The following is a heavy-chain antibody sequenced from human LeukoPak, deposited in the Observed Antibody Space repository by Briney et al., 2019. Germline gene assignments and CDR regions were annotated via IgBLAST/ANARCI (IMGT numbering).Heavy chain of an antibody. CDR2: ISGSGGST. CDR1: GFTFSSYA. V-gene: IGHV3-23*01. CDR3: AKSLIYCGSTSCYAVDY. Sequence: GGSLRLSCAASGFTFSSYAMSWVRQAPGKGLEWVSAISGSGGSTYYADSVKGRFTISRDNSKNTLYLQMNSLRAEDTAVYYCAKSLIYCGSTSCYAVDYWGKGTLVTVSS. J-gene: IGHJ4*02. D-gene: IGHD2-2*01.